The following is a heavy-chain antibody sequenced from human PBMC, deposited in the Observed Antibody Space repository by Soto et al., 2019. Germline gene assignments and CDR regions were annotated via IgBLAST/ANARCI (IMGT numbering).Heavy chain of an antibody. CDR3: ARAGYSYGFAAHY. CDR1: GGTFSSYA. J-gene: IGHJ4*02. V-gene: IGHV1-69*06. CDR2: IIPIFGTA. D-gene: IGHD5-18*01. Sequence: QVQLVQSGAEVKKPGSSVKVSCKASGGTFSSYAISWVRQAPGQGLEWMGGIIPIFGTANYAQKFQGRVTITADKSTSTAYMALSSVRSEATAVYYCARAGYSYGFAAHYWGQGTLVTVSS.